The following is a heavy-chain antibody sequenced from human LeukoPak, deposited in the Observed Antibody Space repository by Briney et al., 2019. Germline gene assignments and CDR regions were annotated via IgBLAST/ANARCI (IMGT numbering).Heavy chain of an antibody. CDR1: GFTFSSYG. J-gene: IGHJ6*04. CDR3: ARDPGQLDYYYGMDV. D-gene: IGHD5-18*01. V-gene: IGHV3-33*01. Sequence: GRSLRLSCAASGFTFSSYGMHWVRQAPGKGLEWVAVIWYDGSNKYYADSVKGRFTISRGNSKNMLYLQMNSLRAEDTAVYYCARDPGQLDYYYGMDVWGKGTTVTVSS. CDR2: IWYDGSNK.